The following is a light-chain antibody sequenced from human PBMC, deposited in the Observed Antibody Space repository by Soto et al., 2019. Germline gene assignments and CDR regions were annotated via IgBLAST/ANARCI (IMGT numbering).Light chain of an antibody. V-gene: IGKV3-11*01. Sequence: EIVLTQSPATLSSSPGERATLSCRASQSVSSYLAWYQQKPGQAPRLLIYDASNRATGIPAKFSGGGSGTDSALTFSSLEPEGFAVYYCQQRFNWPRFTFGQGTKLEIK. J-gene: IGKJ2*01. CDR3: QQRFNWPRFT. CDR2: DAS. CDR1: QSVSSY.